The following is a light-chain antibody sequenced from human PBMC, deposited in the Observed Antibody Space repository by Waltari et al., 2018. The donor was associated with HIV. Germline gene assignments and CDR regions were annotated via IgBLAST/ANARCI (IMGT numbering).Light chain of an antibody. CDR3: SSYTTSSTLGV. J-gene: IGLJ3*02. Sequence: QSALTQPASVSGSPGQSITIYCNGTSSEVGGSDFVHWYRHQPGKAPTLMIYEVRNLPSGVSNRFSGSKSGNTASLTISGLQTDDEATYYCSSYTTSSTLGVFGGGTKLTVL. CDR2: EVR. CDR1: SSEVGGSDF. V-gene: IGLV2-14*01.